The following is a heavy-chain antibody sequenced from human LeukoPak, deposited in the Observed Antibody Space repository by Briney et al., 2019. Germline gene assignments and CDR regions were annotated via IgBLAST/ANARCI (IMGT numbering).Heavy chain of an antibody. J-gene: IGHJ4*02. CDR1: GYTFTGYY. CDR3: ARGLWCGEYYFDY. V-gene: IGHV1-2*06. D-gene: IGHD3-10*01. Sequence: GASVKVSCKASGYTFTGYYMHWVRQAPGQGLEWMGRINPNSGGTNYAQKFQGRVTMTRDTSISTAYMELSRLRSDDTAVYYCARGLWCGEYYFDYWGQGTLVTVSS. CDR2: INPNSGGT.